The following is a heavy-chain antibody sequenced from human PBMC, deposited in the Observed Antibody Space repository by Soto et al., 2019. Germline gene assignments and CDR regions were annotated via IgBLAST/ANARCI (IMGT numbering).Heavy chain of an antibody. CDR2: INPSGGST. J-gene: IGHJ6*02. CDR1: GYTFTSYY. D-gene: IGHD1-26*01. Sequence: QVQLVQSGAEVKKPGASVKVSCKASGYTFTSYYMHWVRQAPGQGLEWMGIINPSGGSTSYAQKFQVRVIMTRDTSTSTVYMQLSSLRSEDTAVYYCARVEGRWDRYGMDVWGHGTTVTVSS. V-gene: IGHV1-46*01. CDR3: ARVEGRWDRYGMDV.